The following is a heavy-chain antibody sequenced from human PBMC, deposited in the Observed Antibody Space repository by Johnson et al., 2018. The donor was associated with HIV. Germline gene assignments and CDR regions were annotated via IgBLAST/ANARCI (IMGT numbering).Heavy chain of an antibody. D-gene: IGHD1-26*01. CDR2: IQYEGSNE. CDR3: AKESKWESRTPHAFDI. V-gene: IGHV3-30*02. Sequence: QMLLVESGGGLVQPGGSLSLSCAGSGFTFSSYGMHWVRQAPGKGLEWVTFIQYEGSNEYYADSVKGRFTISRDNSKNTLYLQMKSLRPEDTAVYYCAKESKWESRTPHAFDIWGQGTMVTVSS. CDR1: GFTFSSYG. J-gene: IGHJ3*02.